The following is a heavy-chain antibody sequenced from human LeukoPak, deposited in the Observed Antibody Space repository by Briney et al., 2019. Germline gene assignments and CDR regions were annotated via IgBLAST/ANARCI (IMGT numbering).Heavy chain of an antibody. CDR3: ARDSHSSSWYSEFDY. D-gene: IGHD6-13*01. CDR1: GFTFSSYE. CDR2: IGSGGNTI. V-gene: IGHV3-48*03. J-gene: IGHJ4*02. Sequence: GGSLRLSCAASGFTFSSYEMNWVRQAPGKGLEWVSYIGSGGNTIYYADSVKGRFTISRDNAKNSLYLQMNSLRAEDTAVYYCARDSHSSSWYSEFDYWGQGTLVTVSS.